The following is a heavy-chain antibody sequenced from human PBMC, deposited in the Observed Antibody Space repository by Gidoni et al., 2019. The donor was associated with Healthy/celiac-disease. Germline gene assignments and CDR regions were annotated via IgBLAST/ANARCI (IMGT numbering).Heavy chain of an antibody. Sequence: EVQLLESGGGLVQPGGSLRLSCAASGFTFSSYAMSWVRQAPGKGLAWVSAISGSGGSTYYADSVKGRFTISRDNSKNTLYLQMNSLRAEDTAVYYCAKDGLVVRGVILQNWFDPWGQGTLVTVSS. CDR1: GFTFSSYA. D-gene: IGHD3-10*01. CDR2: ISGSGGST. CDR3: AKDGLVVRGVILQNWFDP. J-gene: IGHJ5*02. V-gene: IGHV3-23*01.